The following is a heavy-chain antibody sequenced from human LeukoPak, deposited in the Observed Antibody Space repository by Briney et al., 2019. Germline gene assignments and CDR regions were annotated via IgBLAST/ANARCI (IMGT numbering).Heavy chain of an antibody. CDR1: GFTFSNFW. J-gene: IGHJ4*02. CDR2: IKKDGSEK. V-gene: IGHV3-7*03. Sequence: GGSLRLSCAASGFTFSNFWMNWVRQAPGKGLEWVANIKKDGSEKYYVDSVKGRFTISRDNAKNSLYLQMNSLRAEDTAVYYCARSGSGGWIDHWGQGTLVTVSS. D-gene: IGHD6-19*01. CDR3: ARSGSGGWIDH.